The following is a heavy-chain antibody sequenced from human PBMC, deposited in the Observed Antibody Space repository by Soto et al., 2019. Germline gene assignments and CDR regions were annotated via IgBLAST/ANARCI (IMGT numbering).Heavy chain of an antibody. CDR1: GGSMSSYY. CDR2: IYYSGST. CDR3: ARSTIFGVVRRMDV. J-gene: IGHJ6*02. V-gene: IGHV4-59*01. D-gene: IGHD3-3*01. Sequence: QVQLQESGPGLVKPSETLSLTCTVSGGSMSSYYWSWIRQPPGKGLGWIGYIYYSGSTNYNPSLKSRVTISADMSKKHFSLKLSSVTAADTAVYYCARSTIFGVVRRMDVWGQGTTVTVSS.